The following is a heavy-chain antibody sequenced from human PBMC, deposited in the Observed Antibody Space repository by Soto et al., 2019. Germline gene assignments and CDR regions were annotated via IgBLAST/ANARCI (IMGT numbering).Heavy chain of an antibody. J-gene: IGHJ6*02. CDR3: AKDLVVLVTPYYGMAV. CDR2: ISYDGGNK. Sequence: QVQLVESGGGVVQPGRSLRLSCAASGFTFSSYAMHWVRQAPGKGLEWVAAISYDGGNKYYPDSLKGRFTISRDNSKTTLYLQMNSLRAEDTAVYYCAKDLVVLVTPYYGMAVWGQGTRVTVSS. D-gene: IGHD3-22*01. V-gene: IGHV3-30*18. CDR1: GFTFSSYA.